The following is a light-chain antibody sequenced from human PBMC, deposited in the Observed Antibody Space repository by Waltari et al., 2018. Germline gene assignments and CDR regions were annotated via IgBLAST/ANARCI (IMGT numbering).Light chain of an antibody. CDR2: DVT. V-gene: IGLV2-23*01. Sequence: QSALTQPASVSGSPGQSITISCTGTSRDVGGYNYVSWYQQHPGKAPKLMIYDVTKRPSGVSNLFSGSKSGNTASLTISGLHTEDEADYYCCSYAGSDTLLFGGGTKLTVL. J-gene: IGLJ2*01. CDR1: SRDVGGYNY. CDR3: CSYAGSDTLL.